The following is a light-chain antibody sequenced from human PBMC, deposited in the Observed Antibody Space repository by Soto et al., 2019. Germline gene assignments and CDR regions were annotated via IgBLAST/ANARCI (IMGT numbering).Light chain of an antibody. CDR1: QSVSSSY. V-gene: IGKV3-20*01. Sequence: EIVLTQSPGTLSLSLGERATLSCRASQSVSSSYLAWYQQKPGQAPRLLIYGASSRATGIPDRFSGSGSGTDFTVTISSLEPEDFAVYYCQQYGSSPNTFGQGTKLEIK. CDR2: GAS. J-gene: IGKJ2*01. CDR3: QQYGSSPNT.